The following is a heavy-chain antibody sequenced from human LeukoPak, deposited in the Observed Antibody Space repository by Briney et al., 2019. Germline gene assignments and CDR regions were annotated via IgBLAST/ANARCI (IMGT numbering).Heavy chain of an antibody. V-gene: IGHV4-4*07. Sequence: SETLSLTCTVSGDSISSYYWSWIRQPPGKGLEWIGRIYSSGSTNYNPSLKSRVTMSVDTSKNQFSLKLSSVTAADTAVYYCARDRYDSVYNWFDPWGQGTLVTVSS. CDR3: ARDRYDSVYNWFDP. D-gene: IGHD3-22*01. CDR1: GDSISSYY. J-gene: IGHJ5*02. CDR2: IYSSGST.